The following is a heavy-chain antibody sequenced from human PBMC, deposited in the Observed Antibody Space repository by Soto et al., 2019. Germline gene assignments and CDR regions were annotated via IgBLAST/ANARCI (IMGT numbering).Heavy chain of an antibody. CDR1: GGSISSSSYY. D-gene: IGHD3-16*02. J-gene: IGHJ5*02. Sequence: TLSLTCTVSGGSISSSSYYWGWIRQPPGKGLEWIGSIYYSGSTYYNPSLKSRVTISVDTSKNQFSLKLSSVTAADTAVYYCASFWGSMITFGGVIVPFDPWGQGTLVTVSS. CDR3: ASFWGSMITFGGVIVPFDP. V-gene: IGHV4-39*01. CDR2: IYYSGST.